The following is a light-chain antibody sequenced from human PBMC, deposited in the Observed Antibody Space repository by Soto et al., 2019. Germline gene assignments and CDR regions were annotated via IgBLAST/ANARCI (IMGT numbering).Light chain of an antibody. CDR3: EQYNSYGWT. Sequence: DVQMTQSPSTLSASVGDRVTLTCRASEHIYNWLAWYQQKSGKAPKLLIYGASSLESGVPSRFSGSGFGTEFTLTISNLQPDDFATYYCEQYNSYGWTFGQGTKVEVK. CDR2: GAS. V-gene: IGKV1-5*01. CDR1: EHIYNW. J-gene: IGKJ1*01.